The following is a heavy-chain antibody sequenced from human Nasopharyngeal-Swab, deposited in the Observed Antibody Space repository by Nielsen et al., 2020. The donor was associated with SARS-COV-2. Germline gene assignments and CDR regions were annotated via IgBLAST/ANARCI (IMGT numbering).Heavy chain of an antibody. Sequence: LSLTCAASGFTVSSNYMSWVRQAPGKGLEWVSVIYSGGSTYYADSVKGRFTISRDNSKNTLYLQMNSLRAEDTAVYYCARARGYSYGYDYWGQGTLVTVSS. D-gene: IGHD5-18*01. CDR2: IYSGGST. CDR3: ARARGYSYGYDY. J-gene: IGHJ4*02. V-gene: IGHV3-66*01. CDR1: GFTVSSNY.